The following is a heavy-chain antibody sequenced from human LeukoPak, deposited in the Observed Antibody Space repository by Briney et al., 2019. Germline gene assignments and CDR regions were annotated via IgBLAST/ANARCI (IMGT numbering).Heavy chain of an antibody. V-gene: IGHV3-33*01. J-gene: IGHJ4*02. CDR1: GFTFSSYG. CDR3: ARALTTTDY. Sequence: GGSLSLSCAASGFTFSSYGMHWVRQAPGKGLEWVAVMWYDGSNKYYADSVKGRFTISRDNSKNTLYLQMNSLRAEDTAVYCCARALTTTDYWGQGTLVTVSS. CDR2: MWYDGSNK. D-gene: IGHD4-17*01.